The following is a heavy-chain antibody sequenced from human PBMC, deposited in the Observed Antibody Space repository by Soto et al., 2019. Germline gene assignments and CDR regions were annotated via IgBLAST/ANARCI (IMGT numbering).Heavy chain of an antibody. CDR3: GRGPSPRAPAGGTPYYYAMDV. Sequence: ASVKVSCKASGYDFTAYDINWVRQASGQGLEWMGWMNPINGATGSARRFQGRVSMTRNTATNTAYLELTSLRSDDTAVYYCGRGPSPRAPAGGTPYYYAMDVWGQGTTVTVSS. D-gene: IGHD6-13*01. V-gene: IGHV1-8*02. CDR1: GYDFTAYD. CDR2: MNPINGAT. J-gene: IGHJ6*02.